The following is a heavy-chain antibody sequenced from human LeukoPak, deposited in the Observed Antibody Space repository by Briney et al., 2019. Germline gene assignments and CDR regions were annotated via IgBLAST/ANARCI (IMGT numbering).Heavy chain of an antibody. CDR3: HIQGY. Sequence: GGSLRLSCAASGFSFRRHGMHWVRQAPGKGLEWVAVISYDGNHNYYADSVKGRFTISRDNSKNTLYLQMNSLRADDTALYYCHIQGYWGQGSLVTVSS. CDR2: ISYDGNHN. V-gene: IGHV3-30*03. CDR1: GFSFRRHG. J-gene: IGHJ4*02. D-gene: IGHD2-21*01.